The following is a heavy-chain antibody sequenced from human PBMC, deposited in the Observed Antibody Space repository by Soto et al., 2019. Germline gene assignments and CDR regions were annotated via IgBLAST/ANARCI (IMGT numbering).Heavy chain of an antibody. CDR3: ARGGHVVVVTAAFNY. J-gene: IGHJ4*02. Sequence: ASVKVSCKASGNTFSNYYIHWVRQAPGQGLEWMGTINPSGGHTTYAQKFLGRVTMTRDTSTSTLYMEVTRLRSEDTAVYYCARGGHVVVVTAAFNYWGQGTLVTVSS. CDR1: GNTFSNYY. D-gene: IGHD2-21*02. CDR2: INPSGGHT. V-gene: IGHV1-46*03.